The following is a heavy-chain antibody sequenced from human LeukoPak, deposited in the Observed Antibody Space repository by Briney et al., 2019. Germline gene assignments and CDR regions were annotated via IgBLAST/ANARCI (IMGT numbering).Heavy chain of an antibody. V-gene: IGHV1-8*01. D-gene: IGHD3-22*01. J-gene: IGHJ4*02. CDR3: ARLSDTPVYYYSSGYYHIRY. Sequence: ASVKVSCKASGYTFSAYDINWVRQGAGQGLEWIGWMNPDTGNTGCAQKFQGRVTMTRDTSKSTAYMELNSLRSEDTAVYYCARLSDTPVYYYSSGYYHIRYWGQGTLLTVSS. CDR1: GYTFSAYD. CDR2: MNPDTGNT.